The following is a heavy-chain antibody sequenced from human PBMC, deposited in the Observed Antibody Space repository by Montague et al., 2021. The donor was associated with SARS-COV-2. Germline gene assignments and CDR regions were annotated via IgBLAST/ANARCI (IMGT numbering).Heavy chain of an antibody. V-gene: IGHV3-30*03. Sequence: SLRLSCAASGFGFSTYAMHWVRQAPGKGLEWVAVVAYDGINKYYGDSVKGRFTISRDNSKNTLYLQMNSLRAEDTAVYYCVTAAAVYFYYGMDVWGQGTSVTVSS. CDR3: VTAAAVYFYYGMDV. D-gene: IGHD6-13*01. J-gene: IGHJ6*02. CDR2: VAYDGINK. CDR1: GFGFSTYA.